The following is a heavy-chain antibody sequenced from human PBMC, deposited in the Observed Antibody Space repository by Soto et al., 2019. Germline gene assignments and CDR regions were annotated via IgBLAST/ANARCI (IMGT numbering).Heavy chain of an antibody. D-gene: IGHD3-22*01. CDR2: ISSSSSTI. Sequence: EVQLVESGGGLVQPGGSLRLSCAASGVTFSSYSMNWVRQAPGKGLEWVSYISSSSSTIYYADSVKGRFTIARDNAKNALELQMNSLRDVDTAVYYCARDLEYYYDSSGYFNYWGQGALDTVSS. CDR3: ARDLEYYYDSSGYFNY. CDR1: GVTFSSYS. J-gene: IGHJ4*02. V-gene: IGHV3-48*02.